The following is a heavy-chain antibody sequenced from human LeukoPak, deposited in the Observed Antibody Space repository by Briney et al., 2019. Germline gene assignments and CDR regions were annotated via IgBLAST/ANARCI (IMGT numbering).Heavy chain of an antibody. J-gene: IGHJ4*02. V-gene: IGHV3-9*01. D-gene: IGHD3-22*01. CDR2: ISWNSANI. CDR3: ARGSGYSPLFDC. CDR1: GFTFDDYA. Sequence: GRSLRLSCEASGFTFDDYAMHWVRQAPGKGLEWVSGISWNSANIAYGDSVKGRFTISRDNAGNSLYLQMNSLRADDTALYYCARGSGYSPLFDCWGQGTLVTVSS.